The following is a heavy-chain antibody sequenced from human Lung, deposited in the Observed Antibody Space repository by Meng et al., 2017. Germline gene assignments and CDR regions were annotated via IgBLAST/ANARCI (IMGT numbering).Heavy chain of an antibody. CDR1: GGSLSGYY. V-gene: IGHV4-59*08. J-gene: IGHJ4*02. Sequence: QVQLQESGPGLVKPSETLSLTCTVSGGSLSGYYWRWIRQPPGKGLEWIGYVYYNGNTNYNPSLKSRVTISVDTSKNQFSLSLNSVTAADTAVYYCARQARRSGAWTFFDYWGQGTLVTVSS. D-gene: IGHD1-1*01. CDR2: VYYNGNT. CDR3: ARQARRSGAWTFFDY.